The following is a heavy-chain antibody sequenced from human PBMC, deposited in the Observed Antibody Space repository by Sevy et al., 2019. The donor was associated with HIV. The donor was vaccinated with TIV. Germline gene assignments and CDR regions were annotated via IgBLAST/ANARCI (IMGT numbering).Heavy chain of an antibody. CDR1: GFTFSNYA. J-gene: IGHJ3*02. CDR3: AGGRYDSSGSFDAFDI. V-gene: IGHV3-23*01. Sequence: GGSLRLSCAASGFTFSNYAMNWVRQAPGKGLEWVSTIFRSGGVTYYADSVKGRCTISRDNFKNTLNLQMHSLRAEDTAVYYCAGGRYDSSGSFDAFDIWGQGQWSPSPQ. D-gene: IGHD3-22*01. CDR2: IFRSGGVT.